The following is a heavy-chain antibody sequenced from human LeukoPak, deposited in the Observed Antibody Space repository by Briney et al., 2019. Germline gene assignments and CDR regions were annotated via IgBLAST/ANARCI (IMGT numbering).Heavy chain of an antibody. V-gene: IGHV3-11*01. J-gene: IGHJ4*02. Sequence: LSLTCTVSGDSISSYYWSWIRQPPGKGLEWISYISSPGTTIFYADSVKGRFTTSKDNAKSSLYLQMNSLRAEDTAVYYCARESPYYYGAGSYYLSYWGQGTLVTVSS. CDR2: ISSPGTTI. D-gene: IGHD3-10*01. CDR3: ARESPYYYGAGSYYLSY. CDR1: GDSISSYY.